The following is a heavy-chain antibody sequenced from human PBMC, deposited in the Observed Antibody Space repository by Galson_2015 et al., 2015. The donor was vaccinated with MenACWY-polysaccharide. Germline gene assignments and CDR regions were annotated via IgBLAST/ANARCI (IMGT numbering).Heavy chain of an antibody. V-gene: IGHV1-8*01. CDR1: GYTFTSYD. CDR2: MNPNSGNT. J-gene: IGHJ3*02. CDR3: AREGYYYDSSGYNDAFDI. D-gene: IGHD3-22*01. Sequence: SCKASGYTFTSYDINWVRQATGQGLEWMGWMNPNSGNTGYAQKFQGRVTMTRNTSISTAYMELSSLRSEDTAVYYCAREGYYYDSSGYNDAFDIGAKGQWSPSLQ.